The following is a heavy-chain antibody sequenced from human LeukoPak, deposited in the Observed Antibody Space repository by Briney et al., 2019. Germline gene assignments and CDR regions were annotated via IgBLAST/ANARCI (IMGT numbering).Heavy chain of an antibody. V-gene: IGHV3-7*03. J-gene: IGHJ4*02. D-gene: IGHD6-19*01. CDR3: ARGVDDIAVAGHFDY. CDR2: VKQDGVEK. Sequence: GGSLRLSCAASGLSFSNYAMYWVRQAPGKGLEWVANVKQDGVEKVYVDSVKGRFTISRDNAQKSLYLQMNSLRAEDTAVYYCARGVDDIAVAGHFDYWGQGTLVTVSS. CDR1: GLSFSNYA.